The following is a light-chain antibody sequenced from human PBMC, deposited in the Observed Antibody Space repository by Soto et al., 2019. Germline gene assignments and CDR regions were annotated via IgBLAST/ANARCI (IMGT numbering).Light chain of an antibody. CDR3: QQYNEWPLT. CDR1: QSISST. V-gene: IGKV3-15*01. J-gene: IGKJ4*01. Sequence: EILMTQPPATLSVSPGEGATLSCMASQSISSTLAWYQQKLGLALKLRIYGASIRATGFPARFSVSGSGTEFSLTISSLQSEDFAVYYCQQYNEWPLTFGGGTKVEIK. CDR2: GAS.